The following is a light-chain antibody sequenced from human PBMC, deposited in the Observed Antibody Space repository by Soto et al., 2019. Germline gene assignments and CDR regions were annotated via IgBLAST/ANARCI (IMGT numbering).Light chain of an antibody. CDR3: RQYYSYPLT. CDR2: AAS. CDR1: QGISSY. V-gene: IGKV1-8*01. Sequence: AILMTQSPASLSASPCDRVTITCRASQGISSYLAWYQQKPGKAPKLLIYAASTLQSGVPSRFSGSGSGTDFTLTISCLQSEDFATYYCRQYYSYPLTFGQGTRLEIK. J-gene: IGKJ5*01.